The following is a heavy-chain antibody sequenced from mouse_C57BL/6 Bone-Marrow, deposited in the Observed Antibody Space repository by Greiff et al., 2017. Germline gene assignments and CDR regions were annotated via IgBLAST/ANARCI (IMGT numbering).Heavy chain of an antibody. J-gene: IGHJ3*01. CDR1: GYTFTDYY. Sequence: EVQLVESGPVLVKPGASVKMSCKASGYTFTDYYMNWVKQSHGKSLEWIGVINPYNGGTSYNQKFKGKATLTVDKSSSTAYMELNSLTSEDSAVYYCARGNGYPGAYWGQGTLVTVSA. CDR2: INPYNGGT. D-gene: IGHD2-2*01. CDR3: ARGNGYPGAY. V-gene: IGHV1-19*01.